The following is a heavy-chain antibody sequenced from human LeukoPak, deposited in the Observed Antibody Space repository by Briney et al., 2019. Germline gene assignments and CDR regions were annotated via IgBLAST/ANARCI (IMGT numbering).Heavy chain of an antibody. CDR2: TNPNSGNT. CDR1: GYTFTSYD. CDR3: ASLTGLKYYYYGMDV. V-gene: IGHV1-8*01. J-gene: IGHJ6*02. Sequence: ASVKVSCKASGYTFTSYDINWVRQATGQGLEWMGWTNPNSGNTGYAQKFQGRVTMTRNTSISTAYMELSSLRSEDTAVYYCASLTGLKYYYYGMDVWGQGTTVTVSS.